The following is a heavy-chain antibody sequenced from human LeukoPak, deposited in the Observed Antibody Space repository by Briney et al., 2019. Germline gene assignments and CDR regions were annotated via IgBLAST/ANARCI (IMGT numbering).Heavy chain of an antibody. J-gene: IGHJ6*02. Sequence: GGSLRLSCTASGFTFSSYGMNWVRQAPGKGLEWVAVISYDGTKKYYADSVKGRFTISRDNSKNTLSLQMNSLRPEDTAVYYCAKDRSSTGIYGMDVWGQGTTVTVSS. CDR1: GFTFSSYG. D-gene: IGHD2-2*01. CDR3: AKDRSSTGIYGMDV. CDR2: ISYDGTKK. V-gene: IGHV3-30*18.